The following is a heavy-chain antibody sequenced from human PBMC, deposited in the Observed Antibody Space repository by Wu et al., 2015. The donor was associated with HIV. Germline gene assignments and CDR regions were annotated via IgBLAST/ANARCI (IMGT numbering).Heavy chain of an antibody. V-gene: IGHV1-18*01. CDR3: ARGDYSSTSYYYYYMDV. J-gene: IGHJ6*03. Sequence: QIQLVQSGGEVKKPGASVKVSCKASGYTFTSYGVSWVRQAPGQGLEWMGWISPYNGNTNYAQKFKGRVTMTADKYTNTAYLELRSLRSDDTATYFCARGDYSSTSYYYYYMDVVGQRDHGHRLL. CDR1: GYTFTSYG. D-gene: IGHD6-13*01. CDR2: ISPYNGNT.